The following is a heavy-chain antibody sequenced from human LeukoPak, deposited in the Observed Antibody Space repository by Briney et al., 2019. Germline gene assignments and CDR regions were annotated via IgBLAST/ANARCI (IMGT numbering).Heavy chain of an antibody. V-gene: IGHV3-7*01. Sequence: GGSLRLSCATSGFTFSSYWMSWVRQAPGKGPEWVAFINQDGSKKYFVGSLKGRFTISRDNGKNSMYLQMNSLRVEDTAVYYWVRDCSSVNCPPTAYYGLDVWGRGTTVTVSS. D-gene: IGHD1-1*01. J-gene: IGHJ6*02. CDR1: GFTFSSYW. CDR3: VRDCSSVNCPPTAYYGLDV. CDR2: INQDGSKK.